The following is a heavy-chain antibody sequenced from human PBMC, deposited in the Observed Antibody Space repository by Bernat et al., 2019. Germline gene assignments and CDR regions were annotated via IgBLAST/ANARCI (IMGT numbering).Heavy chain of an antibody. D-gene: IGHD6-13*01. CDR2: ISYDGSNK. CDR1: GFTFSEFA. V-gene: IGHV3-30*09. Sequence: QVQLVESGGGVVQPGRSLRLSCAASGFTFSEFAMHWVRQAPGKGLEWLAVISYDGSNKYYADSVKGRFAISRDISKSTLYLQMDSLRVEDTAVYYCAREGKYRSTWYPLDYWGQGTLVTVSS. CDR3: AREGKYRSTWYPLDY. J-gene: IGHJ4*02.